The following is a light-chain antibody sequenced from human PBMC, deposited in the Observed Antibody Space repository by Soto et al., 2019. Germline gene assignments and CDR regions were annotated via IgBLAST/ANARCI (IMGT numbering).Light chain of an antibody. CDR1: SSDVGGYNY. CDR3: SSYTSSSTQGVV. V-gene: IGLV2-14*01. Sequence: QSVLTQPASVSGSPGQSITISCTGTSSDVGGYNYVSWYQQHPGKAPKLIIYDVSNRPSGVSNRFSGSKSGNTASLTISGLQAEDEADYYCSSYTSSSTQGVVFGGGTQLTVL. J-gene: IGLJ2*01. CDR2: DVS.